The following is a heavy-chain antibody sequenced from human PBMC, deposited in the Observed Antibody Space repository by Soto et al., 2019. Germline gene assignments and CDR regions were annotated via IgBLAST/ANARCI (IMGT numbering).Heavy chain of an antibody. CDR2: ISGSGGST. CDR3: AKCHPNCYGELLGWFDP. Sequence: EVQLLESGGGLVQPGGSLRLSCAASGFTFSSYTMSWVLQAPGKELDWVSAISGSGGSTYYADSVKGPFTISRDNSKNTLYLQMNSLRAEDTAVYYCAKCHPNCYGELLGWFDPSGKGTLVIVAS. D-gene: IGHD3-10*01. V-gene: IGHV3-23*01. CDR1: GFTFSSYT. J-gene: IGHJ5*02.